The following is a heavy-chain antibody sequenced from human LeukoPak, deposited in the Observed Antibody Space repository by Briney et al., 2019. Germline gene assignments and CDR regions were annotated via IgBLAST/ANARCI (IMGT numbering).Heavy chain of an antibody. V-gene: IGHV4-38-2*02. CDR2: IYHSGST. D-gene: IGHD3-3*01. J-gene: IGHJ4*02. Sequence: SETLSLTCTVSGYSISSGYYWGWIRQPPGKGLEWIGSIYHSGSTYYNPSLKSRVTISVDTSKNQFSLKLSSVTAADTAVYYCARDLYYDFWSGYYDYWGQGTLVTVSS. CDR1: GYSISSGYY. CDR3: ARDLYYDFWSGYYDY.